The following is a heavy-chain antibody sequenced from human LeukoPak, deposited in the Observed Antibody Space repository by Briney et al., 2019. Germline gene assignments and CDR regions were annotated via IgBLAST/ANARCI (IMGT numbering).Heavy chain of an antibody. Sequence: ASVKVSCKASGGTLSSYSISWVRQAPGQGLEWMGRVIPMFTTANYAQDFQGRVTMTADKSTSTAYMELISLRSEDTAVYYCASEAKTSNWNSVSYFDYWGQGTLVTVSS. D-gene: IGHD1-7*01. CDR1: GGTLSSYS. CDR3: ASEAKTSNWNSVSYFDY. CDR2: VIPMFTTA. J-gene: IGHJ4*02. V-gene: IGHV1-69*08.